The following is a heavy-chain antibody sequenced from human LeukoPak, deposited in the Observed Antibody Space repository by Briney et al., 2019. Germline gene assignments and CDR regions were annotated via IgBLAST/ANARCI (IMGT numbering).Heavy chain of an antibody. CDR3: ARHWYVRGVSLAYNWFDP. D-gene: IGHD3-10*01. CDR1: GGSISSYY. J-gene: IGHJ5*02. CDR2: IHTSGST. V-gene: IGHV4-4*07. Sequence: SETLSLTCTVSGGSISSYYWSWIRQPAGKGLEWIGRIHTSGSTNYNPSLKSRVTMSVDTSKNQFSLKLSSVTAADTAVYYCARHWYVRGVSLAYNWFDPWGQGTLVTVSS.